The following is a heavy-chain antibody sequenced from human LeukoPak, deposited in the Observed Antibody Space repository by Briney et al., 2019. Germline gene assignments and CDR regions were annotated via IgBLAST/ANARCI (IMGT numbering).Heavy chain of an antibody. J-gene: IGHJ4*02. Sequence: GGYLRLSCAASGFTVSSNYMSWVRQAPGKGLEWVSVIYSGGSTYYADSVKGRFTISRDNSKNTLYLQMNSQRAEDTAVYYCAGRFGDILGAFDYWGQGTLVTVSS. CDR3: AGRFGDILGAFDY. V-gene: IGHV3-53*01. CDR1: GFTVSSNY. CDR2: IYSGGST. D-gene: IGHD3-10*01.